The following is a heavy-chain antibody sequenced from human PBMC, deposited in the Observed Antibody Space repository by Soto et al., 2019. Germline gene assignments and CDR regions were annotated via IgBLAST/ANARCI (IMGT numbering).Heavy chain of an antibody. V-gene: IGHV3-7*03. CDR3: ARAGVGGDYPGGAFDI. J-gene: IGHJ3*02. CDR2: IKQDGSEK. Sequence: QPGGSLRLSCAASGFTFSSYWMSWVRQAPGKGLEWVANIKQDGSEKYYVDSVKGRFTISRDNAKNSLYLQMNSLRAEDTAVYYCARAGVGGDYPGGAFDIWGQGTMVTVSS. D-gene: IGHD4-17*01. CDR1: GFTFSSYW.